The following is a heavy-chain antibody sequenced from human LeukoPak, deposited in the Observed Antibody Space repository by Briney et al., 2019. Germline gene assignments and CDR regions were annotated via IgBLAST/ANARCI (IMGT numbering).Heavy chain of an antibody. CDR2: IWYDGSNK. Sequence: GGSLRLSCAASGFTFSSYGMHWVRQAPGKGLEWVAVIWYDGSNKYYADSVKGRFTISRDNAKNSLYLQMNSLRAEDTAVYYCAREYHGSGSYFDYWGQGTLVTVSS. D-gene: IGHD3-10*01. J-gene: IGHJ4*02. CDR1: GFTFSSYG. V-gene: IGHV3-33*01. CDR3: AREYHGSGSYFDY.